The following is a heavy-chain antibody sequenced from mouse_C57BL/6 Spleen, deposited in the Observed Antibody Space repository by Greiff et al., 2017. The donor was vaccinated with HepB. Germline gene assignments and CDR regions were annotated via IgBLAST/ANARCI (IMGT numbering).Heavy chain of an antibody. Sequence: QVQLQQPGAELVKPGASVKLSCKASGYTFTSYWMHWVKQRPGQGLEWIGMIHPNSGSTNYNEKFKSKATLTVDKSSSTAYMQLSSLTSEDSAVYYCARSRGTGTTYFDYWGQGTTLTVSS. J-gene: IGHJ2*01. V-gene: IGHV1-64*01. CDR3: ARSRGTGTTYFDY. CDR2: IHPNSGST. D-gene: IGHD4-1*01. CDR1: GYTFTSYW.